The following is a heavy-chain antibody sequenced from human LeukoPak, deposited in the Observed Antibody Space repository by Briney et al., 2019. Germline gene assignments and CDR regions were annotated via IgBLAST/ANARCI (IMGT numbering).Heavy chain of an antibody. Sequence: SETLSLTSTVSGGSVSSGSYYWSWIRQPPGKGLEWIGYIYYSGSTNYNPSLKSRVTISVDTSKNQFSLKLSSVTAADTAVYYCARGNYCSGGSCCWFDPWGQGTLVTVSS. CDR2: IYYSGST. D-gene: IGHD2-15*01. CDR3: ARGNYCSGGSCCWFDP. CDR1: GGSVSSGSYY. J-gene: IGHJ5*02. V-gene: IGHV4-61*01.